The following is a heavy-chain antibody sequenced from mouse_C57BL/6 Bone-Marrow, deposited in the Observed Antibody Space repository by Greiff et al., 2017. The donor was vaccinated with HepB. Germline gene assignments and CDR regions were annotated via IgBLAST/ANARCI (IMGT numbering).Heavy chain of an antibody. CDR3: ARDRSNYPFYAMDY. V-gene: IGHV7-1*01. D-gene: IGHD2-5*01. CDR1: GFTFSDFY. J-gene: IGHJ4*01. Sequence: EVKLVESGGGLVQSGRSLRLSCATSGFTFSDFYMEWVRQAPGKGLEWIAASRNKANDYTTEYSASVKGRFIVSRDTSQSILYLQMNALRAEDTAIYYCARDRSNYPFYAMDYWGQGTSVTVSS. CDR2: SRNKANDYTT.